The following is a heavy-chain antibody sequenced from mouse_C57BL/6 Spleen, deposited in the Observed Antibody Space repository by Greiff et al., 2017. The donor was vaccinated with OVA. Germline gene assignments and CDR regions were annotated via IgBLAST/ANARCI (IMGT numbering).Heavy chain of an antibody. V-gene: IGHV1-54*01. Sequence: QVQLQQSGAELVRPGTSVKVPCKASGYAFTNYLIEWVKQRPGQGLEWIGVINPGSGGTNYNEKFKGKATLTADKSSSTAYMQLSSLTSEDSAVYFCARSQLGSFAYWGQGTLVTVSA. CDR3: ARSQLGSFAY. D-gene: IGHD4-1*02. CDR1: GYAFTNYL. J-gene: IGHJ3*01. CDR2: INPGSGGT.